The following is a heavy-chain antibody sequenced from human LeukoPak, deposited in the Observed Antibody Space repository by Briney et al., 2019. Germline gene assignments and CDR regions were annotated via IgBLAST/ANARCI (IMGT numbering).Heavy chain of an antibody. D-gene: IGHD2/OR15-2a*01. V-gene: IGHV1-46*01. Sequence: GASVKVSCKASGYTFTSYYMHWVRQAPGQGLEWMGIINPSGGSTSCAQKFQGRVTMTRDMSTSTVYMELSSLRSEDTAVYYCARASRRFYWDYWGQGTLVTVSS. J-gene: IGHJ4*02. CDR1: GYTFTSYY. CDR3: ARASRRFYWDY. CDR2: INPSGGST.